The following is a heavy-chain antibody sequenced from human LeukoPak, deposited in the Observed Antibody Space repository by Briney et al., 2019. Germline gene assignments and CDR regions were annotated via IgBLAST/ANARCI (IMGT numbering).Heavy chain of an antibody. Sequence: SETLSLTCAVYGGSFSGYYWNWIRQPPGKGLEWIGSIYYSGSTYYNPSLKSRVTISVDTSKNQFSLKLSSVTAADTAVYYCARDLGGSYFDYWGQGTLVTVSS. J-gene: IGHJ4*02. CDR1: GGSFSGYY. CDR2: IYYSGST. V-gene: IGHV4-34*01. D-gene: IGHD1-26*01. CDR3: ARDLGGSYFDY.